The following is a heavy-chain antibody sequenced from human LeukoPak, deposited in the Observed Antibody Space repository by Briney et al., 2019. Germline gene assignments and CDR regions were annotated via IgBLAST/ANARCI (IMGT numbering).Heavy chain of an antibody. J-gene: IGHJ4*02. CDR3: AREREYFDGSGYLSYFDY. CDR1: GGSISNYY. CDR2: IYYSGST. D-gene: IGHD3-22*01. V-gene: IGHV4-59*01. Sequence: KPSETLSLTCTVSGGSISNYYWSWIRQPPGKGLEWIGYIYYSGSTHYNPSLKSRVTISVDTSKNQFFLKLSSVTAADTAVYYCAREREYFDGSGYLSYFDYWGQGTLVTVSS.